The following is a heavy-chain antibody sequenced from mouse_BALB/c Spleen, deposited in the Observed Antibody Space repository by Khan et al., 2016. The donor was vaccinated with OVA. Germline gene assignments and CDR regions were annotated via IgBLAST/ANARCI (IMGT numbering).Heavy chain of an antibody. CDR2: INPSTGYT. D-gene: IGHD1-1*01. V-gene: IGHV1-7*01. CDR1: GYTFINYW. J-gene: IGHJ2*01. CDR3: ARRGLRWDFDY. Sequence: QVQLQQSGAELAKPGASVKMSCKASGYTFINYWILWVKQRPGQGLEWIGYINPSTGYTEYNQNFKDKATLTAYKSSSTAYMQPSSLTSEDSADYYGARRGLRWDFDYWGQGTTLTVSS.